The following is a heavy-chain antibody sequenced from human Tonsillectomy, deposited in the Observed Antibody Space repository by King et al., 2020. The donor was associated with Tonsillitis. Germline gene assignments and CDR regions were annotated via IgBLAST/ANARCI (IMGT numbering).Heavy chain of an antibody. Sequence: VQLVESGGGLVQPGRSLRLSCAASGFIFDDYAMHWVSQAPVKGLEWVSGISWNSGSIGYADSVKGRFTISRDNAKNSLYLQMNSLRAEDTALYYCAKDFSAVAGNDAFDIWGQGTMVTVSS. J-gene: IGHJ3*02. CDR1: GFIFDDYA. CDR3: AKDFSAVAGNDAFDI. D-gene: IGHD6-19*01. CDR2: ISWNSGSI. V-gene: IGHV3-9*01.